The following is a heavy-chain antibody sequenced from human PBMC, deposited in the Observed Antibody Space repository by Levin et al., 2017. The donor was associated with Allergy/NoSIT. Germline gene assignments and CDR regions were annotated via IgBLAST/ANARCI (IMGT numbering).Heavy chain of an antibody. CDR2: IYPGDSDT. D-gene: IGHD4-17*01. V-gene: IGHV5-51*01. J-gene: IGHJ6*02. CDR1: GYSFTSYW. Sequence: PGGSLRLSCKGSGYSFTSYWIGWVRQMPGKGLEWMGIIYPGDSDTRYSPSFQGQVTISADKSISTAYLQWSSLKASDTAMYYCARGYGDYETTLDVWGQGTTVTVSS. CDR3: ARGYGDYETTLDV.